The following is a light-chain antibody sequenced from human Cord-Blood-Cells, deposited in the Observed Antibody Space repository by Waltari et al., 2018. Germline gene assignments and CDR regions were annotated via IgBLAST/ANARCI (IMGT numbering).Light chain of an antibody. CDR2: DVS. J-gene: IGLJ3*02. V-gene: IGLV2-14*03. CDR1: SSDVGGYNY. Sequence: QSALTQLASVYGSPGQSITISCTGTSSDVGGYNYVSWYQQHPVKAHKLMIYDVSNRPSGVSNRFSGAKSCHTASLTISGLQTEDEADYYCSSYTSSSTLVFGGGTKLTVL. CDR3: SSYTSSSTLV.